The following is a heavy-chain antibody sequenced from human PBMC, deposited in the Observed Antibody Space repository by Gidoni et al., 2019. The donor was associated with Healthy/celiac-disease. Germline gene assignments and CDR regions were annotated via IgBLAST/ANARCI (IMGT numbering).Heavy chain of an antibody. CDR1: GGTFSSYA. V-gene: IGHV1-69*01. D-gene: IGHD2-21*02. J-gene: IGHJ6*03. CDR2: IIPSFGTA. CDR3: ATAYCGGDCYPNYYYYYMDV. Sequence: QVQLVQSGAEVKKPGSSVKVSCKASGGTFSSYAISWVRQAPGQGLEWMGGIIPSFGTANYAQKFQGRVTITADESTSTAYMELSSLRSEDTAVYYCATAYCGGDCYPNYYYYYMDVWGKGTTVTVSS.